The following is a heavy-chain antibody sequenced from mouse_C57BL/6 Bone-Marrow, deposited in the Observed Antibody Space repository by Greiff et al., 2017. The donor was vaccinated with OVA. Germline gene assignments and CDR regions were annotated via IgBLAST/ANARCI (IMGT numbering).Heavy chain of an antibody. Sequence: QVQLQQPGAELVKPGASVKLSCKASGYTFTSYWMHWVKQRPGQGLEWIGMIHPNSGSTNYNEKFKSKATLTVDKSSSKAYMQLSSLTSEDSAVYYCAILLRSKGYAMDYWGQGTSVTVSS. J-gene: IGHJ4*01. CDR1: GYTFTSYW. CDR3: AILLRSKGYAMDY. D-gene: IGHD1-1*01. V-gene: IGHV1-64*01. CDR2: IHPNSGST.